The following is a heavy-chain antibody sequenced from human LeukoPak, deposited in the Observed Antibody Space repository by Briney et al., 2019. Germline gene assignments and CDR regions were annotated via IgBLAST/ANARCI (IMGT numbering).Heavy chain of an antibody. Sequence: SETLSLTCAVYGGSFSGYYWSWIRQPPGKGLEWIGEINHSGSTNYNPSLKIRVTISVDTSKNQFSLKLSSVTAADTAVYYCARGRRVSYYYGSGSSFDYWGQGTLVTVSS. J-gene: IGHJ4*02. CDR2: INHSGST. D-gene: IGHD3-10*01. V-gene: IGHV4-34*01. CDR3: ARGRRVSYYYGSGSSFDY. CDR1: GGSFSGYY.